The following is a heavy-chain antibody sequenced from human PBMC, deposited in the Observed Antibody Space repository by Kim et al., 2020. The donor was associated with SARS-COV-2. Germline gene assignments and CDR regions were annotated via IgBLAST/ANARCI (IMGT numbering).Heavy chain of an antibody. CDR3: ATYASGSRYFDL. CDR2: T. D-gene: IGHD3-10*01. Sequence: TIYAKKFQGRVTMTEGTDTDTGYMELSSLRSEDTAVYYCATYASGSRYFDLWGQGTLVTVSS. J-gene: IGHJ4*02. V-gene: IGHV1-24*01.